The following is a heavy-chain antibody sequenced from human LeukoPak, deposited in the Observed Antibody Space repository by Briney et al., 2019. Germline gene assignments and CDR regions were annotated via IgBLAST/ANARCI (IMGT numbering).Heavy chain of an antibody. CDR1: GFTFGDYA. J-gene: IGHJ4*02. CDR2: IRSKAYGGTT. V-gene: IGHV3-49*03. Sequence: PGRSLRLSCTASGFTFGDYAMSWFRQAPGKGLEWVGFIRSKAYGGTTEYAASVKGRFTISRDDSKSIAYLQMNSLKTEDTAVYYCTRTMVVTPTGEFDYWGQGTLVTVSS. D-gene: IGHD2-21*02. CDR3: TRTMVVTPTGEFDY.